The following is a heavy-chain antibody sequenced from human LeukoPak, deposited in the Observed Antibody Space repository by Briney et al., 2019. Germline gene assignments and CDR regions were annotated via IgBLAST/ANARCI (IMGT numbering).Heavy chain of an antibody. CDR1: GSTFSSYS. CDR3: ARDRWLVGGNYFDY. J-gene: IGHJ4*02. Sequence: GGSLRLSCAASGSTFSSYSMNWVRQAPGKGLEWVSSISSSSSYIYYADSVKGRFTISRDNSKNTLYLQMNSLRAEDTAVYYCARDRWLVGGNYFDYWGQGTLVTVSS. D-gene: IGHD6-19*01. V-gene: IGHV3-21*01. CDR2: ISSSSSYI.